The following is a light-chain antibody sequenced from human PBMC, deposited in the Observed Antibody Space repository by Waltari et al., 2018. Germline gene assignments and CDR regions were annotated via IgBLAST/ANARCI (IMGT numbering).Light chain of an antibody. V-gene: IGKV1-NL1*01. CDR3: QQYYSTPYT. CDR1: QSISNS. CDR2: AAS. J-gene: IGKJ2*01. Sequence: DIQMTQSPSSLSDSLGDRVTITCRASQSISNSLAWYQQKPGKAPKLLIYAASRLETGIPSRFSGSGSGTDYTLTISSLQPEDFATYYCQQYYSTPYTFGQGTKLEIK.